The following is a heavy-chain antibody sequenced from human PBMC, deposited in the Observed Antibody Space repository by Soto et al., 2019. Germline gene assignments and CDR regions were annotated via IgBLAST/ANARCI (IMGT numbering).Heavy chain of an antibody. Sequence: QVQLVQSGAEVKKPGASVKVSCKASGYTFTSYHITWVRQAPGQGLEWMGWISAYNGNTNYAQKLQGRVTMTTDSSASNAYMKLRSLRSADTAVYYCARDSPPPREWGQGTLVTVSP. CDR1: GYTFTSYH. V-gene: IGHV1-18*01. CDR3: ARDSPPPRE. CDR2: ISAYNGNT. J-gene: IGHJ4*02.